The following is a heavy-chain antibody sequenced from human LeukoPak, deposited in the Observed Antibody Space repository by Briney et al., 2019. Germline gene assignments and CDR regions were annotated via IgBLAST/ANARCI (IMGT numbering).Heavy chain of an antibody. J-gene: IGHJ4*02. D-gene: IGHD3-22*01. CDR2: IWYDGNTK. Sequence: AGRSLRLSCAASGFSFSTYGMHWVRQAPGKGLEWVAVIWYDGNTKYYADSVKGRFTISRDKSKNTLYLQMNSLKPEDTAVYYCARGEAFHYDSSGYPAYWGQGTLVTVSS. V-gene: IGHV3-33*01. CDR3: ARGEAFHYDSSGYPAY. CDR1: GFSFSTYG.